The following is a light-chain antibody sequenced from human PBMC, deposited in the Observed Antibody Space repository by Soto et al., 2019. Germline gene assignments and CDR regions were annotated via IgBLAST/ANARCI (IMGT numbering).Light chain of an antibody. CDR1: SGGIASNY. V-gene: IGLV6-57*01. CDR3: QSYDSSNQGV. Sequence: NFMLTQPHSVSESPGKTVTISCTRSSGGIASNYVQWYQQRPGSSPTTVIYEDVQRPSAVPDRFSGSIDSSSNSASLTISGLKTEDEADYCCQSYDSSNQGVFGGGTKLTVL. J-gene: IGLJ3*02. CDR2: EDV.